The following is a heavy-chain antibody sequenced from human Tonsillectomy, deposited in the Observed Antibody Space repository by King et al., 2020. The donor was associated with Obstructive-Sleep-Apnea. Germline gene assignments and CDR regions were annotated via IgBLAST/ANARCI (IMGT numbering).Heavy chain of an antibody. V-gene: IGHV4-38-2*02. CDR1: GYSISSGYF. CDR2: VYHSGTT. Sequence: VQLQESGPGLVKPSETLSLTCTVSGYSISSGYFWGWVRQPPGKGLEWIGSVYHSGTTYYNPSLNSRVPISMDTSWDQISLKLSSVTAADTAVYYCAGSPPLLVRGVISSLRTIDYWGQGTLVTVSS. CDR3: AGSPPLLVRGVISSLRTIDY. J-gene: IGHJ4*02. D-gene: IGHD3-10*01.